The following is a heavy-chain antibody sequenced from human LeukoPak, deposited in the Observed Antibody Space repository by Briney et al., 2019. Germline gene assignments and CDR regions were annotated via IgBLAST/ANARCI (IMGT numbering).Heavy chain of an antibody. J-gene: IGHJ4*02. V-gene: IGHV3-23*01. CDR2: ISGSGGST. CDR1: GFTFSGYS. Sequence: GGSLRLSCAASGFTFSGYSMTWVRQAPGKGLEWVSAISGSGGSTYYADSAKGRFTISRDNSKNTLYLQMNSLRAEDTAVYYCAKGGLGNDYIDYWGQGTLVTVSS. D-gene: IGHD3-16*01. CDR3: AKGGLGNDYIDY.